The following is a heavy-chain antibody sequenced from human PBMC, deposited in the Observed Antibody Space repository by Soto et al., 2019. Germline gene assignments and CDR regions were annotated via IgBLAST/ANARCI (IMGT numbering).Heavy chain of an antibody. CDR3: ARSFDSGGYYSDY. CDR1: GFPFSDYY. Sequence: GGSLRLSCAASGFPFSDYYMSWIRQAPGEGLEWISYISSSAYTIYADSVKGRFTISRDNAKNSLFLQMTSLRVEDTAVYYCARSFDSGGYYSDYWGQGTLVTVSS. D-gene: IGHD3-22*01. CDR2: ISSSAYT. J-gene: IGHJ4*02. V-gene: IGHV3-11*06.